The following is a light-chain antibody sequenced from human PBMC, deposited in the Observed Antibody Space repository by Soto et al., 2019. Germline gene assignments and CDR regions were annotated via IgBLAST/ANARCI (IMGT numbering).Light chain of an antibody. CDR2: KAS. Sequence: DIQMTQSPSAVSASVGDRVTITCRASQDISRFLAWFQQNPGKVPKRLVYKASTLKSGVPSRFIGSGSGTEFTLTISSLQPGDFATYYCQHYNSYSEAFGQGTKVELK. V-gene: IGKV1-5*03. J-gene: IGKJ1*01. CDR1: QDISRF. CDR3: QHYNSYSEA.